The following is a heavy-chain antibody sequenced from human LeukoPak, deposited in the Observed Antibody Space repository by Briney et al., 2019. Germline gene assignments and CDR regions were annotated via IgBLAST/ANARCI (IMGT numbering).Heavy chain of an antibody. CDR1: GYTFTSYG. V-gene: IGHV1-8*02. CDR3: ARGRITMVRGVIKDYYYGMDV. J-gene: IGHJ6*02. Sequence: GASVKVSCKASGYTFTSYGISWVRQATGQGLEWMGWMNPNSGNTGYAQKFQGRVTMTRNTSISTAYMELSSLRSEDTAVYYCARGRITMVRGVIKDYYYGMDVWGQGTTVTVSS. CDR2: MNPNSGNT. D-gene: IGHD3-10*01.